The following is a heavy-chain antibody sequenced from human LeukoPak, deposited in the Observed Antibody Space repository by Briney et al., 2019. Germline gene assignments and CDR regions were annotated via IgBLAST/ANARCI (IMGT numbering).Heavy chain of an antibody. CDR2: IKSKTDGGTT. J-gene: IGHJ5*02. Sequence: GGSLRLSCAASGFTFSNAWMSWVRQAPGKGLEWVGRIKSKTDGGTTDYAAPVKGRFTISRDDSKNTLYLQMNSLKTEDTAVYYCTTTGSGSHYPNWFDPWGQGTLVTVSS. D-gene: IGHD3-10*01. V-gene: IGHV3-15*01. CDR3: TTTGSGSHYPNWFDP. CDR1: GFTFSNAW.